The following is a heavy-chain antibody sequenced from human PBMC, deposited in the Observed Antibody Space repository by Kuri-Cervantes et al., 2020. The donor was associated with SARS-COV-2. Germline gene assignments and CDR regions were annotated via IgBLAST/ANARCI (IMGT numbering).Heavy chain of an antibody. V-gene: IGHV3-30*03. CDR3: TTDWSLGTGVATIYNLRDFDY. CDR2: ISYDGRNK. J-gene: IGHJ4*02. CDR1: GFTFSSYG. Sequence: GGSLSLTCAASGFTFSSYGMHWVRQAPGKGLEWVALISYDGRNKYYVDSVKGRFTVSRDNSKNTLYLQMNSLKTEDTAVYYCTTDWSLGTGVATIYNLRDFDYWGQGTLVTVSS. D-gene: IGHD5-12*01.